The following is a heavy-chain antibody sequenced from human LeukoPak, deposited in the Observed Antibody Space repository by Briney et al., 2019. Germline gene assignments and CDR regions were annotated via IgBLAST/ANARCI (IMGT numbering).Heavy chain of an antibody. J-gene: IGHJ4*02. Sequence: PGGSLRLSCAASGFTFNNAWMSWVRQAPGKGLEWVGRIKSQTNGGTNDFSAPVKGRFTISRAYSKNTLYLQMNSLKTEDTAVYYCPTCLLAYSFDYWGQGTLVTVSS. D-gene: IGHD2-15*01. V-gene: IGHV3-15*01. CDR2: IKSQTNGGTN. CDR1: GFTFNNAW. CDR3: PTCLLAYSFDY.